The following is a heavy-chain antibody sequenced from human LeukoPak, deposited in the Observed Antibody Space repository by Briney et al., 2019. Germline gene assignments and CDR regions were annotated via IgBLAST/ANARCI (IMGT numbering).Heavy chain of an antibody. CDR3: ARVSQGIQLWSSFDY. Sequence: GGSLRLSCAASGFTVSSNYMTWVRQAPGKGLEWVSVMYSTGSTYYADSVKGRFTISRDNSKNTLYLQMNNLRADDTAVYYCARVSQGIQLWSSFDYWGQGTLVTVSS. V-gene: IGHV3-53*01. J-gene: IGHJ4*02. CDR2: MYSTGST. CDR1: GFTVSSNY. D-gene: IGHD5-18*01.